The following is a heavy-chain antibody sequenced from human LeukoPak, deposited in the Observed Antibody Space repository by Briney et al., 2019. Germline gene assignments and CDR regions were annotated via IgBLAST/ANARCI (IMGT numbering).Heavy chain of an antibody. CDR1: GFTLSNSW. Sequence: GGSLRLSCAVSGFTLSNSWMHWAGQAPGKGLVWVARTMGDGNDISYADSVKGRFTISRDSAKNTLYLQMNSLRAEDTAIYYCAKKYGVTVYGSGLNYFDYWGQGTLVTVSS. V-gene: IGHV3-74*01. CDR3: AKKYGVTVYGSGLNYFDY. J-gene: IGHJ4*02. D-gene: IGHD6-19*01. CDR2: TMGDGNDI.